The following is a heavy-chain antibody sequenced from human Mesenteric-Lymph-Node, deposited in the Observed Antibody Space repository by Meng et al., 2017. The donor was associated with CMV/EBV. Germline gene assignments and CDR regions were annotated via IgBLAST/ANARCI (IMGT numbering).Heavy chain of an antibody. D-gene: IGHD6-13*01. CDR1: GDAFSSYA. J-gene: IGHJ4*02. CDR2: SNAGNGNT. CDR3: ARWSSTSWSFDY. Sequence: SCNASGDAFSSYAMHWVRQAPGQRLEWMGWSNAGNGNTKYSQKFQGRVTITRDTSASTAYMELSSLRSEDTAVYYCARWSSTSWSFDYWGQGTLVTVSS. V-gene: IGHV1-3*01.